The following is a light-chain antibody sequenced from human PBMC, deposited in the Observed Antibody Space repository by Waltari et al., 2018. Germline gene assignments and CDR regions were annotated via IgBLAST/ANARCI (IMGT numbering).Light chain of an antibody. V-gene: IGKV1-39*01. CDR2: AAS. CDR1: QSISNC. Sequence: DILMTQSPSSLSASVGARVTITCRARQSISNCLNWYQQKPGKAPNLLIYAASSLETGVPSRFSGSGSGTDFTLTISSLQPDDFGTYYCQQSYNTPPVTYGPGTKVDIK. J-gene: IGKJ1*01. CDR3: QQSYNTPPVT.